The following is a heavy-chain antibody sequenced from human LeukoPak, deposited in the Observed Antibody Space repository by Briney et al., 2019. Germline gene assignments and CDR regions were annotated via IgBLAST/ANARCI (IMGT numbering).Heavy chain of an antibody. CDR3: AKDWGYCSGGSCYYYYYMDV. CDR2: ISGSGGNT. J-gene: IGHJ6*03. D-gene: IGHD2-15*01. Sequence: PGGSLRLSCTASGFTFSTYAMSWVRQAPGKGLEWVSAISGSGGNTYYADSVKGRFTISRDNSKNTLYLQMNSLRAEDTAVYYCAKDWGYCSGGSCYYYYYMDVWGKGTTVTVSS. V-gene: IGHV3-23*01. CDR1: GFTFSTYA.